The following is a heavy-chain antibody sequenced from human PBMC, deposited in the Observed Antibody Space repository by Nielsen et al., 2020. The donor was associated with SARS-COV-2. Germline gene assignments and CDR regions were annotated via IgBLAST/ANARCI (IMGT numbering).Heavy chain of an antibody. V-gene: IGHV4-61*01. CDR3: ARGGYNIYDFDY. Sequence: SETLSLTCSVSGVSVSSGSYFWSWIRQAPGKRLEWIGYMFYIGTANYNPSFQSRVNISVDTSKNQFSLNLSSVTAADTAIYYCARGGYNIYDFDYWGRGTLVTVSS. CDR2: MFYIGTA. D-gene: IGHD5-24*01. CDR1: GVSVSSGSYF. J-gene: IGHJ4*02.